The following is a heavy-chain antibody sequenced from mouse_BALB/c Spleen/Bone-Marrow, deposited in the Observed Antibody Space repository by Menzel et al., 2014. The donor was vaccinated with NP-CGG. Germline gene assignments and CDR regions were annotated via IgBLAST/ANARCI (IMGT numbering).Heavy chain of an antibody. D-gene: IGHD1-1*01. CDR2: FLPGSGTA. CDR3: ARASVVPYYFDY. V-gene: IGHV1-9*01. CDR1: GYTFSNYW. Sequence: VNLVESGSELMNPGASVKISCKASGYTFSNYWIDWVKQRPGHGLEWFGEFLPGSGTANYNEKFKGKDTFTADTSSNTTYMQLSSLTSGDAALYYCARASVVPYYFDYWGQGTTLTVSS. J-gene: IGHJ2*01.